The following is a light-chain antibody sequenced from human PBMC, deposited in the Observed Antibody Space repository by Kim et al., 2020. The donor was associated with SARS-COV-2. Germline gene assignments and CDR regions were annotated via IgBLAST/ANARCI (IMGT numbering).Light chain of an antibody. Sequence: VSPGQTASITCSGDKLGDKFACWYQQNPGQSPVLVIYQDSKRPSGIPERFSGSNSGNTATLTISGTQAMDEADYYCQAWDSSTVVFGGGTQLTVL. J-gene: IGLJ2*01. CDR1: KLGDKF. V-gene: IGLV3-1*01. CDR3: QAWDSSTVV. CDR2: QDS.